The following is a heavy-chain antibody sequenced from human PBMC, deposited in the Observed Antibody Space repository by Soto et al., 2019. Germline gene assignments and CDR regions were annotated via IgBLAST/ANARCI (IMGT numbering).Heavy chain of an antibody. CDR3: AIITMVRGATDHDAFDI. J-gene: IGHJ3*02. D-gene: IGHD3-10*01. CDR1: GFTFSDYY. CDR2: ISSSSSYT. Sequence: GGSLRLSCAASGFTFSDYYMSWIRQAPGKGLEWVSYISSSSSYTNYADSVKGRFTISRDNAKNSLYLQMNSLRAEDTAVYYCAIITMVRGATDHDAFDIWGQGTMVTVSS. V-gene: IGHV3-11*06.